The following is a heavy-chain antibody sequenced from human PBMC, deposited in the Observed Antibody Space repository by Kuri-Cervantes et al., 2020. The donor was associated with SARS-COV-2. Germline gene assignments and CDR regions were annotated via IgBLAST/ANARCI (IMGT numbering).Heavy chain of an antibody. CDR1: GGSISSSSYY. Sequence: ESLKISCTVSGGSISSSSYYWGWIRQPPGKGLEWIGSIYYSGSTNYNPSLKSRVTISVDTSKNQFSLKLSSVTAADTAVYYCAREVSSEQLVAFDYWGQGTLVTVSS. J-gene: IGHJ4*02. V-gene: IGHV4-39*07. CDR2: IYYSGST. D-gene: IGHD6-6*01. CDR3: AREVSSEQLVAFDY.